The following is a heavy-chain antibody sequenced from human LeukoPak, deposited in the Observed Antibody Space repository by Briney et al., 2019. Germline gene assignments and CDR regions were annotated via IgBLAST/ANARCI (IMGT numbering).Heavy chain of an antibody. CDR2: TDGSGGRP. CDR1: GFTLSKCA. D-gene: IGHD3-3*01. J-gene: IGHJ4*02. CDR3: ARGKDHDFWNPFDH. V-gene: IGHV3-23*01. Sequence: GGSLRLSCAASGFTLSKCAMNWVRQAPGKGLEWVSGTDGSGGRPPSADSVKGRFTISRDISKNTLYLQMDSLRAEDTAAYYCARGKDHDFWNPFDHWGQGTLVTVSS.